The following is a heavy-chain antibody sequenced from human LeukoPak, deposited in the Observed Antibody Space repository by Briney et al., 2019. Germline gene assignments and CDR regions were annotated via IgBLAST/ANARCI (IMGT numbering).Heavy chain of an antibody. J-gene: IGHJ4*02. V-gene: IGHV4-39*01. D-gene: IGHD1-14*01. CDR1: GGSISSSRYY. Sequence: PSETLSLTCTVSGGSISSSRYYWGYIRQPPGKGLEWLGSIYYTGSTYYNPSLKSRVTVSVDTSKHQFSLKLNSVTAADTAVYYCVRHDLIGITGGNFAYWGQGTLVSVSS. CDR2: IYYTGST. CDR3: VRHDLIGITGGNFAY.